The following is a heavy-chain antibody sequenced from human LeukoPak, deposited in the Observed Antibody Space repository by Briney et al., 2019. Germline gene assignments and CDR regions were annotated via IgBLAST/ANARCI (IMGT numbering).Heavy chain of an antibody. V-gene: IGHV4-39*07. Sequence: SETLSLTCTVSGGSISSSTYFWGWIRQPPGKGLEWIGTIYYSGSTYYNPSLKSRVTISVDSSKNQFSLRLSSVTAADTAVYYCARANGDYVVGYYYYYMDVWGKGTTVTVSS. CDR1: GGSISSSTYF. CDR3: ARANGDYVVGYYYYYMDV. D-gene: IGHD4-17*01. CDR2: IYYSGST. J-gene: IGHJ6*03.